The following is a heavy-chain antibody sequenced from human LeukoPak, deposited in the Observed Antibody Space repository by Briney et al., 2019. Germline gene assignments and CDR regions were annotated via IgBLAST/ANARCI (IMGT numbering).Heavy chain of an antibody. CDR1: GFTFSGSA. D-gene: IGHD5-18*01. Sequence: GGSLRLSCAASGFTFSGSAMHWVRQASGKGLEWVGRIRSKANSYATAYAASVKGRFTISRDDSKNTTYLQMNSLKTEDTAVYYCARDRYNSYGWAFGYWGQGTLVTVSS. J-gene: IGHJ4*02. V-gene: IGHV3-73*01. CDR2: IRSKANSYAT. CDR3: ARDRYNSYGWAFGY.